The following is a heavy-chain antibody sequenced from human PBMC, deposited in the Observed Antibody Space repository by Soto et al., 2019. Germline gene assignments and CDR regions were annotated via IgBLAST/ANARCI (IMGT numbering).Heavy chain of an antibody. CDR3: AHCRGGVASF. CDR2: VYWDDDK. D-gene: IGHD2-15*01. V-gene: IGHV2-5*02. CDR1: GFSLSTRDVG. Sequence: QITLNESGPTLVKPTQTLTLTCTFSGFSLSTRDVGVGWIRQPPGEALEWLGVVYWDDDKTYSPSLKSRLTIPKNNSKNQVVLRMTKMDPVDTATYYCAHCRGGVASFWGQGTLVTVSS. J-gene: IGHJ4*02.